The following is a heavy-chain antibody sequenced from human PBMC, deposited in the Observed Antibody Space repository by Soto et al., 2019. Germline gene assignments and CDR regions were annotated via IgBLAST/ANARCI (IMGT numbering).Heavy chain of an antibody. CDR3: AREDDFWSGYNV. CDR1: GGSISSYY. V-gene: IGHV4-59*01. CDR2: IYYSGST. Sequence: SETLSLTCTVSGGSISSYYWSWIRQPPGKGLEWIGYIYYSGSTNYNPSLKSRVTISVDTSKNQFSLKLSSVTAADTAVYYCAREDDFWSGYNVWGQGTRDTVSS. D-gene: IGHD3-3*01. J-gene: IGHJ4*02.